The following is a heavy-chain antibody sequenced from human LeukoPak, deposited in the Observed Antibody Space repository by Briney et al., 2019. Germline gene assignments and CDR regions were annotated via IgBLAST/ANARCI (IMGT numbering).Heavy chain of an antibody. Sequence: GGSLRLSCAASGFTVSSNYMSWVRQAPGKGLEWVSVIYSGGSTYYADSVKGRFTISRDNSKNTLFLQMNSLRAEDTAVYYCAKGGPTGDLRSHGRDWWGQGALVTVSS. V-gene: IGHV3-53*01. CDR1: GFTVSSNY. D-gene: IGHD7-27*01. J-gene: IGHJ4*02. CDR2: IYSGGST. CDR3: AKGGPTGDLRSHGRDW.